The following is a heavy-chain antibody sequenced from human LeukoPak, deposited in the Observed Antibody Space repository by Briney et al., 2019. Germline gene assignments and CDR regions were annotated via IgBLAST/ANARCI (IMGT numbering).Heavy chain of an antibody. Sequence: SVKVSCKASGGIFSSYAISWVRQAPGQGLEWMGGIIPIFGTANYAQKLQGRVTITADKSTSTAYMELSSLRSEDTAVYYCARDYNDILTGFSIWYYYGMDVWGKGTTVTVSS. CDR1: GGIFSSYA. CDR3: ARDYNDILTGFSIWYYYGMDV. CDR2: IIPIFGTA. V-gene: IGHV1-69*06. D-gene: IGHD3-9*01. J-gene: IGHJ6*04.